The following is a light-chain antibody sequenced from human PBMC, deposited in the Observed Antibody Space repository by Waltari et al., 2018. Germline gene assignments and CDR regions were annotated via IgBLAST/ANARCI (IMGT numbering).Light chain of an antibody. CDR1: SGHSSKV. J-gene: IGLJ3*02. CDR3: QTGGHGTWV. Sequence: QLVLTQSPSVSASLGASVKLTCTLSSGHSSKVIAWHQQQPGKGPRYLMKVNSDGSHGKGDEIPDRFSGSSSGPERYLTISSLQSDDEADYYCQTGGHGTWVFGGGTKLTVL. CDR2: VNSDGSH. V-gene: IGLV4-69*01.